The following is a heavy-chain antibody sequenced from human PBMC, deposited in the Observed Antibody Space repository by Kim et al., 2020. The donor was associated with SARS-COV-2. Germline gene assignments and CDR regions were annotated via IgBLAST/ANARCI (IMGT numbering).Heavy chain of an antibody. CDR3: ARASYGDFYFDY. Sequence: YYPGSVKVRFTISRENAKNSLYLQMNSLRAGDTAVYYCARASYGDFYFDYWGQGTLVTVSS. V-gene: IGHV3-13*01. J-gene: IGHJ4*02. D-gene: IGHD4-17*01.